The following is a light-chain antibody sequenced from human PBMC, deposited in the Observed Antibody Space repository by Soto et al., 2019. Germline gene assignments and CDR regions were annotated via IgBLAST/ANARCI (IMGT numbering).Light chain of an antibody. CDR3: SSFTIITTYV. CDR1: SSYVGGYNY. V-gene: IGLV2-14*01. Sequence: QSALTQPASVSGSPGQSITISCTGTSSYVGGYNYVSWYQQHPGKAPKLMIYDVNNRPSGVSNRFSGSKSGNTASLTISGLQAEDEADYYCSSFTIITTYVFGTGTKVTVL. J-gene: IGLJ1*01. CDR2: DVN.